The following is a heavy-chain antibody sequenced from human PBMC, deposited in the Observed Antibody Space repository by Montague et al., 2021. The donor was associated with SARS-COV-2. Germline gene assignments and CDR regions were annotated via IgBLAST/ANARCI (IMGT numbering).Heavy chain of an antibody. CDR2: IYYSGST. V-gene: IGHV4-59*01. CDR1: GGSISRYY. D-gene: IGHD3-9*01. CDR3: ARSRGNYNILTGYPYYFDY. J-gene: IGHJ4*02. Sequence: SETLSLTCTVSGGSISRYYWNWIRQPPGKGLEWIAYIYYSGSTNYNPSLKSRVTISVDTSKNQFSLKLSSVTAADTAVYYCARSRGNYNILTGYPYYFDYWGQGTLVTVSS.